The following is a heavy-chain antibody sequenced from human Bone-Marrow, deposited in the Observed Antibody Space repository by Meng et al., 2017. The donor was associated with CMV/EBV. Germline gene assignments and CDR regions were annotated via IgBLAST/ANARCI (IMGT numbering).Heavy chain of an antibody. CDR2: ISSSSSYI. V-gene: IGHV3-21*01. J-gene: IGHJ6*01. CDR3: AKDQKGSGSYYYYYYYGMDV. D-gene: IGHD3-10*01. Sequence: GGSLRLSCAASGFTFSSYSMNWVRQAPGKGLEWVSSISSSSSYIYYADSVKGRFTISRDNAKNSMYLQMNSLRAEDTAVYYCAKDQKGSGSYYYYYYYGMDVWGQGTTVTGSS. CDR1: GFTFSSYS.